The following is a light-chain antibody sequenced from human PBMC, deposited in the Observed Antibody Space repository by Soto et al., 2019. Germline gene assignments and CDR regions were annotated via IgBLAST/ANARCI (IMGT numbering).Light chain of an antibody. CDR3: SSYTSTSTLV. CDR1: SSDIGTYNY. CDR2: EVT. V-gene: IGLV2-14*01. Sequence: QSALTQPASVSGSPGQSITISCTGTSSDIGTYNYVSWYQQSPGKAPKLMIYEVTNRPSGVSNRFSASKSGNTASLTISGLQAEDEADYYCSSYTSTSTLVFGGGTKVTVL. J-gene: IGLJ2*01.